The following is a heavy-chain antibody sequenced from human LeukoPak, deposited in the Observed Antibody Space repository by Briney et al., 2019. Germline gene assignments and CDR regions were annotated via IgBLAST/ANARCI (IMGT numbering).Heavy chain of an antibody. CDR2: ISPSGDIT. V-gene: IGHV3-23*01. Sequence: GGSLRLSCAASGFIFSSHGMNWVRQAPGKGLEWVSGISPSGDITYYADSVKGRFTISRDNAKNSVYLQMTSLRAEDTALYYCAKDATAVPGTVYMDVWGKGTTVTISS. CDR3: AKDATAVPGTVYMDV. CDR1: GFIFSSHG. J-gene: IGHJ6*03. D-gene: IGHD6-13*01.